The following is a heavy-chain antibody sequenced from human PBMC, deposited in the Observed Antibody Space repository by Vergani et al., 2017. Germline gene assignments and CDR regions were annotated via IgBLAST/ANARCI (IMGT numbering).Heavy chain of an antibody. CDR1: GFTLSNYD. D-gene: IGHD3-16*01. CDR2: IQFDGSNQ. V-gene: IGHV3-30*02. CDR3: AKHFRGWGIDY. Sequence: QVQLVELGGGVVQRGGSLRLSCATSGFTLSNYDMQWIRQGPGKGLEFVAFIQFDGSNQYYADSVKGRFTLSRDLSKNTLYLQMNSLRTDDTATYYCAKHFRGWGIDYWGQGTQVIVSS. J-gene: IGHJ4*02.